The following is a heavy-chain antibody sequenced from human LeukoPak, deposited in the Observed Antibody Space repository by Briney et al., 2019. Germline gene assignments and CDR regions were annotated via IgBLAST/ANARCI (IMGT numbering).Heavy chain of an antibody. V-gene: IGHV4-59*01. CDR2: IYSSGST. J-gene: IGHJ5*02. CDR3: ARDRHGSGSAHTFDP. CDR1: GGSISSYY. Sequence: SETLSLTCTVSGGSISSYYWSWIRQPPGKGPEWIGYIYSSGSTNYNPSLRGRVTISVDTSKNQFPLKLSSVTAADTAVYYCARDRHGSGSAHTFDPWGQGTLVTVSS. D-gene: IGHD3-10*01.